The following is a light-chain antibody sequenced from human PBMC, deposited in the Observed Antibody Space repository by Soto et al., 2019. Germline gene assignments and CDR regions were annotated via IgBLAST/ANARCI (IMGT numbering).Light chain of an antibody. CDR2: KAS. CDR1: QSISSW. V-gene: IGKV1-5*03. J-gene: IGKJ1*01. CDR3: QQYNSYPWT. Sequence: DIQMTQSPSTLSASVGDRDTITCRASQSISSWLAWYQQKPGKAPKLLIYKASSLESRVPSRFSGSGSGTEFTLTISSLQPDDFATYYCQQYNSYPWTFGQGTKVEIK.